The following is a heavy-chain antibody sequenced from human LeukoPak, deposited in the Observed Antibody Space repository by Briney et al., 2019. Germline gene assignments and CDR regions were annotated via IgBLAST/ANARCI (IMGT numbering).Heavy chain of an antibody. Sequence: GASVKVSCKASGYTFTSYDINWVRQATGQGLEWMGWMNPNSGNTGYAQKFQGRVTITRNTSISTAYMELSSLRSEDTAVYYCARGGRVRGYYYYYMDVWGKGTTVTISS. J-gene: IGHJ6*03. CDR2: MNPNSGNT. CDR3: ARGGRVRGYYYYYMDV. V-gene: IGHV1-8*03. CDR1: GYTFTSYD. D-gene: IGHD3-10*01.